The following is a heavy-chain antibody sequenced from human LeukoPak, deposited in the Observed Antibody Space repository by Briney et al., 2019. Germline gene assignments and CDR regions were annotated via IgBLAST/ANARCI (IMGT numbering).Heavy chain of an antibody. CDR1: GFTFSSYA. V-gene: IGHV3-23*01. CDR3: AKVQQKSSEDYYDSSGYSSPFDY. CDR2: ISGSGGST. Sequence: GGSLRLSCAASGFTFSSYAMSWVRQAPGKGLEWVSAISGSGGSTYYADSVKGRFTISRDNAKNSLYLQMNSLRAEDTAVYYCAKVQQKSSEDYYDSSGYSSPFDYWGQGTLVTVSS. D-gene: IGHD3-22*01. J-gene: IGHJ4*02.